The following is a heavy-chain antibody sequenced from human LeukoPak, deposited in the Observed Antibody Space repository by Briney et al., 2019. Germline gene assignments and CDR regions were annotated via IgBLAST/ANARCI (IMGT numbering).Heavy chain of an antibody. CDR3: ARDVNSSGDYSGL. CDR2: ISSSSSYI. Sequence: GGSLRLSCAASGFTFSSYSMNWVRQAPGKGLEWVSSISSSSSYIYYADSVKGRFTISRDNAKNSLYLQMNSLRAEDTAVYYCARDVNSSGDYSGLWGQGTLVTVSS. CDR1: GFTFSSYS. J-gene: IGHJ4*02. D-gene: IGHD3-22*01. V-gene: IGHV3-21*01.